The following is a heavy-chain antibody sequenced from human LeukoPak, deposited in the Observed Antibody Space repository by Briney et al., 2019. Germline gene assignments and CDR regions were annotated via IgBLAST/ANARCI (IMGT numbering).Heavy chain of an antibody. Sequence: SETLSLTCTVSGYSISSGYYWGWIRQPPGKGLEWIGSIYHSGSTYYNPSLKSRVTISVDTSKNQFSLKLSSVTAADTAVYYCARHPSSGWTYFDYWGQGTLVTVSS. CDR1: GYSISSGYY. J-gene: IGHJ4*02. CDR3: ARHPSSGWTYFDY. CDR2: IYHSGST. V-gene: IGHV4-38-2*02. D-gene: IGHD6-19*01.